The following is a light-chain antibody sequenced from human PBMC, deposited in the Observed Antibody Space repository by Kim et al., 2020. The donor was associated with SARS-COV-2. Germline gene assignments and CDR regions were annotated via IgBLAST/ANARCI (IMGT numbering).Light chain of an antibody. J-gene: IGLJ1*01. CDR3: SSFTISSTYV. CDR1: SSDVGGYDF. CDR2: DVR. V-gene: IGLV2-14*03. Sequence: GQSVTSSCTGTSSDVGGYDFVSWYQHHAGKAPKLMIYDVRKRSSGFSNRFSGSKSGNTASLTISGLQAEDEATYYCSSFTISSTYVFGTGTKVTVL.